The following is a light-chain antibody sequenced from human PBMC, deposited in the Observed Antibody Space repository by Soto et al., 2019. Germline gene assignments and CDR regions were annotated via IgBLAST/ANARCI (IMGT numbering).Light chain of an antibody. V-gene: IGKV1-17*01. CDR1: QDIGND. J-gene: IGKJ4*01. CDR2: AAS. CDR3: LQHNSYPLT. Sequence: IQMPQSPSSLSVSVTDSFPITCRASQDIGNDLGWYQQRPGEANELLLYAASTLRSGVPSRFSGSGSGTQFTLTISSLQPEDFATYYCLQHNSYPLTFGGGTKVDI.